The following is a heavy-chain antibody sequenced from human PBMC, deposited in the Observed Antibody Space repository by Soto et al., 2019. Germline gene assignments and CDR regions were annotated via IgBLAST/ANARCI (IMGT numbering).Heavy chain of an antibody. D-gene: IGHD3-22*01. CDR1: GYTFTCDY. CDR2: INPNSGGT. V-gene: IGHV1-2*04. J-gene: IGHJ3*02. CDR3: ARDISHSSPSDAFDI. Sequence: ASVKVSCKASGYTFTCDYMHWVRQAPGQGLEWMGWINPNSGGTNYAQKFQGWVTMTRDTSISTAYMELSRLRSDDAAVYYCARDISHSSPSDAFDIWGQGTMVTV.